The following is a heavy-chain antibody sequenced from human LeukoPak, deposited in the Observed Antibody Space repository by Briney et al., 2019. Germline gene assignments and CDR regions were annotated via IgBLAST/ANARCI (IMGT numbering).Heavy chain of an antibody. CDR3: AKVNDWGDY. J-gene: IGHJ4*02. CDR2: ISNDGSNK. D-gene: IGHD7-27*01. V-gene: IGHV3-30*04. CDR1: GFTFSSYG. Sequence: PGGSLRLSCAASGFTFSSYGLHWVRQAPGKGLEWVAIISNDGSNKYYADSVKGRFTISRDNSKNTLYLQMNSLRNEDTAVYYCAKVNDWGDYWGQGTLVTVSS.